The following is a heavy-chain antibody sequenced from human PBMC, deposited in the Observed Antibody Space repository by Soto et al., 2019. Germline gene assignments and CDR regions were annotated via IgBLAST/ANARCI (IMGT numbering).Heavy chain of an antibody. V-gene: IGHV4-31*03. Sequence: QVQLRESGPGLVKPSQTLSLTCTVSGGSTSSGGYYWNWIRQHPGKGLEWIGYIYNSASSYYNPSLNSRVTIFIDTSKNQFSLKLSSVTAAATAVYYCARGSQRNWFDSWGQGTQVTVSS. J-gene: IGHJ5*01. CDR3: ARGSQRNWFDS. CDR1: GGSTSSGGYY. CDR2: IYNSASS.